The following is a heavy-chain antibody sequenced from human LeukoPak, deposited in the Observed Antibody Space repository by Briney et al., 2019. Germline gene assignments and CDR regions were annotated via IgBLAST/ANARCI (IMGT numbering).Heavy chain of an antibody. J-gene: IGHJ3*02. Sequence: PSETLSLTCTVSGGSISSSSYYWGWIRQPPGKGLEWIGSIYYSGDTYSTPSLKSRVPISLDTSNNQFSLSLSPVTAADPAVYYCAREVNYGDYGANAFDIWGQGPMVTVSS. D-gene: IGHD4-17*01. V-gene: IGHV4-39*07. CDR2: IYYSGDT. CDR1: GGSISSSSYY. CDR3: AREVNYGDYGANAFDI.